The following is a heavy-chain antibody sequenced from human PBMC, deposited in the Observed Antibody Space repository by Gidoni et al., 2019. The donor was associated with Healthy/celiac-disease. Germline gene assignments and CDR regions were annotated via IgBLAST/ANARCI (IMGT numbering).Heavy chain of an antibody. CDR3: ASRYCSGGSCYSGPYYYGMDV. CDR2: ISRSSSYI. CDR1: GFTFSSYS. Sequence: EVQLVESGGGLVKPGGSLRLSCAASGFTFSSYSLNWVRQAQGTGLEWVSSISRSSSYIYYADSVKGRFTISRENAKNSLYLQMNSLRAEDTAVYYCASRYCSGGSCYSGPYYYGMDVWGQGTTVTVSS. V-gene: IGHV3-21*01. D-gene: IGHD2-15*01. J-gene: IGHJ6*02.